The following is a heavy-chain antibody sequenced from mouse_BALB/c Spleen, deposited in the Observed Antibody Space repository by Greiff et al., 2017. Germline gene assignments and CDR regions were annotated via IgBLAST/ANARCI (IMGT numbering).Heavy chain of an antibody. CDR1: GFSLTGYG. CDR3: ARDGGIPYYAMDY. D-gene: IGHD5-1-1*01. V-gene: IGHV2-6-7*01. CDR2: IWGDGST. Sequence: VQGVESGPGLVAPSQSLSITCTVSGFSLTGYGVNWVRQPPGKGLEWLGMIWGDGSTDYNSSLKSRLSISKDNSKSQVFLKMNSLQTDDTARYYCARDGGIPYYAMDYWGQGTSVTVSS. J-gene: IGHJ4*01.